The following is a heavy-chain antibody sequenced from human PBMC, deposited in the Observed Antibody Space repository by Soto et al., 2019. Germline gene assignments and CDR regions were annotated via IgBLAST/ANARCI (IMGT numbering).Heavy chain of an antibody. Sequence: PGGSLRLSCAASGFTFSSYGMHWVRQAPGKGLEWVAVIWCDGSNQYYADSVKGRFTISRDNSKNTLFLQTNSLRAEDTAVYYCARLGYCSSTSCRYYYYYGMDVWGQGTTVTVSS. J-gene: IGHJ6*02. V-gene: IGHV3-33*08. CDR3: ARLGYCSSTSCRYYYYYGMDV. CDR1: GFTFSSYG. D-gene: IGHD2-2*01. CDR2: IWCDGSNQ.